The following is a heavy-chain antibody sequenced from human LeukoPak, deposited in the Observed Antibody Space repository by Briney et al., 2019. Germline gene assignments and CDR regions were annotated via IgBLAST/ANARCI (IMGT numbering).Heavy chain of an antibody. V-gene: IGHV1-2*02. D-gene: IGHD4-17*01. Sequence: ASVKVSCKASGYTFTGYYMHWVRQAPGQGLEWMGWINPNSGGTNYAQKFQGRVTMTRDTSISTAYMELSRLRSDDTAVYHCARDRDYGDLNFDYWGQGTLVTVSS. CDR3: ARDRDYGDLNFDY. CDR2: INPNSGGT. J-gene: IGHJ4*02. CDR1: GYTFTGYY.